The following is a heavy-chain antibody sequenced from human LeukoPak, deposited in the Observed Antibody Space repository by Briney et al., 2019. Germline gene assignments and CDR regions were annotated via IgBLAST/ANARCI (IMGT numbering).Heavy chain of an antibody. CDR3: AKGRVVAGTKTLGYHWFDP. Sequence: PSETLSLTCTVSGGSISSYYWSWIRQPPGKGLEWIGYIYYSGSTNYNPSLKSRVTISVDTSKNQFSLKLSSVTAADSAVYYCAKGRVVAGTKTLGYHWFDPWGQGTLVTVSS. D-gene: IGHD6-19*01. CDR1: GGSISSYY. J-gene: IGHJ5*02. CDR2: IYYSGST. V-gene: IGHV4-59*01.